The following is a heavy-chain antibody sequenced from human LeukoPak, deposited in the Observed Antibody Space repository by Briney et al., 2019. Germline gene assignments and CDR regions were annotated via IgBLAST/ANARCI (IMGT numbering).Heavy chain of an antibody. CDR2: IYYSGNT. CDR3: TRRSYGSSLVY. D-gene: IGHD6-13*01. CDR1: GGSMSSGNCF. Sequence: SETLSLTCSVSGGSMSSGNCFWGWIRQPPGKGLEWIGNIYYSGNTYYNSSLKSRVTIFVDMSKNQLSLKLTSVTAADTAVYYCTRRSYGSSLVYWGQGTLVTVSS. J-gene: IGHJ4*02. V-gene: IGHV4-39*01.